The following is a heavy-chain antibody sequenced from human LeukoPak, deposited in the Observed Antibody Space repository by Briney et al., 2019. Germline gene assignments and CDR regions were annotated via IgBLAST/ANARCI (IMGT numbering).Heavy chain of an antibody. CDR1: GLTFSSYG. V-gene: IGHV3-33*01. D-gene: IGHD6-13*01. CDR2: IWYDGSNK. J-gene: IGHJ4*02. Sequence: GGSLRLSCAASGLTFSSYGMHWVRQAPGKGLEWVAVIWYDGSNKYYADSVKGRFTISRDNSKNTLYLQMNSLRAEDTAVYYCARVSSYSSSWGFDYWGQGTLATVSS. CDR3: ARVSSYSSSWGFDY.